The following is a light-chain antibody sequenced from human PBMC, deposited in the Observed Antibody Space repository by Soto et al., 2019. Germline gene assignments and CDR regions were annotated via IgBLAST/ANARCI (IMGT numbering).Light chain of an antibody. V-gene: IGKV1-17*01. CDR3: LQPYKYPQT. Sequence: DIQMTQSPSSLSASVGDRVTITCRASHGIRIDLVWYQQKPVKAPKRLIYGASSLQSVVPSRVSRSESGTEFTFTVSSLQPEEFDTYYCLQPYKYPQTLGPGTTVEIK. CDR2: GAS. J-gene: IGKJ1*01. CDR1: HGIRID.